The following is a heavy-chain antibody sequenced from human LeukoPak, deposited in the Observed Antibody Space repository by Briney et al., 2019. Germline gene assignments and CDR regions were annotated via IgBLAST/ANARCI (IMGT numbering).Heavy chain of an antibody. V-gene: IGHV5-10-1*01. D-gene: IGHD4-17*01. CDR1: GYRFTSYW. J-gene: IGHJ4*02. CDR3: ARVYGDYWSYFDY. CDR2: IDPSDSYT. Sequence: GESLQISSKGSGYRFTSYWIRWGRQMPGKGLEWMGRIDPSDSYTNYSPAFQGHVTIPADKSISTSYLQWSSLKASNTAMYYCARVYGDYWSYFDYWGQGPLVTVSS.